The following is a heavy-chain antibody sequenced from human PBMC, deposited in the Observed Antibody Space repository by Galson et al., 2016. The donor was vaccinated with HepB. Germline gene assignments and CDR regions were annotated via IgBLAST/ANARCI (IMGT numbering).Heavy chain of an antibody. CDR2: ISSSSADI. J-gene: IGHJ4*02. Sequence: SLRLSCASSGFTFSTYAMNWVRQAPGKGLEWVAKISSSSADIFYADSVKGRFTISKNNAKNSLYLQMNSLRDEDTAVYFCARTSYSYDTTDYSEAIEFDYWGQGTLVSVSS. CDR3: ARTSYSYDTTDYSEAIEFDY. V-gene: IGHV3-48*02. CDR1: GFTFSTYA. D-gene: IGHD3-22*01.